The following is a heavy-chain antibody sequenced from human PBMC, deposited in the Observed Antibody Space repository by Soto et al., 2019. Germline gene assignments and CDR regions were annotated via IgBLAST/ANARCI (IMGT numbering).Heavy chain of an antibody. CDR1: GCTFTSYG. D-gene: IGHD3-22*01. J-gene: IGHJ4*01. Sequence: GSSVKVSCKPSGCTFTSYGMSWVRQASGQGLERMGWISANNAKTNYAQKLQGRVTMTTDPSKSTTYMELRILRSDDTAVNYCGRDYYDSSRYFDYWGQ. V-gene: IGHV1-18*01. CDR3: GRDYYDSSRYFDY. CDR2: ISANNAKT.